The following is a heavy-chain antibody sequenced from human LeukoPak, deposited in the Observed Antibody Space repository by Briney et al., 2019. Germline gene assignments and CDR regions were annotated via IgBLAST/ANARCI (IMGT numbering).Heavy chain of an antibody. CDR1: GFTFSSYW. J-gene: IGHJ4*02. CDR3: ARDDPGEMTGFDH. CDR2: IESNGRGT. D-gene: IGHD2-21*01. V-gene: IGHV3-74*01. Sequence: PGGSLRLSCVASGFTFSSYWMHWVRQPPGKGLVWVSHIESNGRGTSYADSVKGRFTISRDNAKNTLYLQMNSLTAEDTAVYFCARDDPGEMTGFDHWGQGTRLTVSS.